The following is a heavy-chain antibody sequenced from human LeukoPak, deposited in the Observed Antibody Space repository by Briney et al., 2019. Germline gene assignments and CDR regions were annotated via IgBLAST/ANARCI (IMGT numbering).Heavy chain of an antibody. CDR2: ISSSAGTT. CDR3: ARPADRGHYNWFDP. CDR1: GFTFSSYE. D-gene: IGHD3-10*01. V-gene: IGHV3-48*03. J-gene: IGHJ5*02. Sequence: GGSLRLSCAASGFTFSSYEMNWVRQAPGKGLEWVSYISSSAGTTYYADSVKGRFTISRDNAKNSLYLQMNSLRAEDTAVYYCARPADRGHYNWFDPWGQGTLVTVSS.